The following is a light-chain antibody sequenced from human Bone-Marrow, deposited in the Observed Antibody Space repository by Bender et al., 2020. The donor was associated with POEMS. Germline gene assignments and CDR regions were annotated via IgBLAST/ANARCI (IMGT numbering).Light chain of an antibody. J-gene: IGLJ1*01. CDR1: ILARKY. CDR3: QVWDSGSDPYV. Sequence: SYELTQPSSVSVSPGQTARISCSGDILARKYVRWFQQKAGKAPQLVIYKDSERPSGVPERFSGSNSGNTATLTISRVEAGDEAAYYCQVWDSGSDPYVFGTGTKVTVL. CDR2: KDS. V-gene: IGLV3-27*01.